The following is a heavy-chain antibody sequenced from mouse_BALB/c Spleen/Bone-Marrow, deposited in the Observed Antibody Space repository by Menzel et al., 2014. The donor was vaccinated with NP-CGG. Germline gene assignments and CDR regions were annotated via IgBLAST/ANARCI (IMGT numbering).Heavy chain of an antibody. Sequence: VKLMESGAELVGPGVSVKISCKGSGYTFTDYAMHWVKQSHAKSPEWIGVISTYYGDASYNQKFKGKATMTVDKSSSTAYMELARLTSEDSAIYYCAREVRDDYAMDYWGQGTSVTVSS. CDR2: ISTYYGDA. V-gene: IGHV1S137*01. CDR3: AREVRDDYAMDY. CDR1: GYTFTDYA. J-gene: IGHJ4*01. D-gene: IGHD2-14*01.